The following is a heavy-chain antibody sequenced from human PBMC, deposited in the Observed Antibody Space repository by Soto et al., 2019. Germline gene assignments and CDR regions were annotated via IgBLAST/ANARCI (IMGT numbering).Heavy chain of an antibody. CDR2: IIPIFGTA. D-gene: IGHD5-18*01. V-gene: IGHV1-69*01. CDR3: ARDPKFKRGYSYGHNWFDP. Sequence: QVQLVQSGAEVQKPGSSVKVSCKASGGTFSSYAISWVRQAPGQGLEWMGGIIPIFGTANYAQKFQGRVTITADESTSTAYMELSSLRSEDTAVYYCARDPKFKRGYSYGHNWFDPWGQGTLVTVSS. J-gene: IGHJ5*02. CDR1: GGTFSSYA.